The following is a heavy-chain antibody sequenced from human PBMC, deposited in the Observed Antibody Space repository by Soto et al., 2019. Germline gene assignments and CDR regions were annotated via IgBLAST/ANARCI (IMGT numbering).Heavy chain of an antibody. V-gene: IGHV1-69*13. D-gene: IGHD2-15*01. J-gene: IGHJ6*02. CDR2: IIPMFETV. CDR1: GCTFDNYA. CDR3: ARRLRTGNYGMDV. Sequence: AASVKVSCKASGCTFDNYAVSWVRQAPGQGLEWMGGIIPMFETVNYAQRFQGRLTIAADESTSTAYMELTSLTSADTAIYFCARRLRTGNYGMDVWGQGTTVIVSS.